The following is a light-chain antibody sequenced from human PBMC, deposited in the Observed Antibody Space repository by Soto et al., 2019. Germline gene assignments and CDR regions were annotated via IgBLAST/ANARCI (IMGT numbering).Light chain of an antibody. CDR2: GAS. V-gene: IGKV3-15*01. Sequence: EVVMTRSRATLSVSPGEGVNLSCRASQSVSSDLAWYQQKPGQAPRLLIYGASSRATGIPARFSGSGSGTDFTLTISRLEPEDFAVYYCQQYGVSQGPFGGGTKVDI. CDR1: QSVSSD. CDR3: QQYGVSQGP. J-gene: IGKJ4*01.